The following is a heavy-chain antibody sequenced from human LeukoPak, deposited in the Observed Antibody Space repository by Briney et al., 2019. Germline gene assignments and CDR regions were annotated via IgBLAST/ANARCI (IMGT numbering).Heavy chain of an antibody. J-gene: IGHJ6*03. CDR2: INHSGST. CDR1: GGSFSGYY. V-gene: IGHV4-34*01. CDR3: ARTNAGYGWYYYYYMDV. Sequence: TSETLSLTCAVYGGSFSGYYWSWIRQPPGKGLEWIGEINHSGSTNYNPSLKSRVTISVDTSKNQFSLKLSSVTAADTAVYYCARTNAGYGWYYYYYMDVWGKGTTVTISS. D-gene: IGHD5-18*01.